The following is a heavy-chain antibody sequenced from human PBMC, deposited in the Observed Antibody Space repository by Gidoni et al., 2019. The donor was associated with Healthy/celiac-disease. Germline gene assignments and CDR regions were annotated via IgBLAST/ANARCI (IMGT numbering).Heavy chain of an antibody. J-gene: IGHJ4*02. CDR3: ARDMALPYPDY. V-gene: IGHV1-18*01. Sequence: HVQRVQAGAEVKKHGAPVKASCQASGYTFTSYGISWVRQAPGQALEWMGWISAYNGNTNYEQKLQGRVTRTTDTPTSTAYMELRRLRSDDTAVYYCARDMALPYPDYWGQGTLVTVSS. CDR2: ISAYNGNT. CDR1: GYTFTSYG. D-gene: IGHD3-10*01.